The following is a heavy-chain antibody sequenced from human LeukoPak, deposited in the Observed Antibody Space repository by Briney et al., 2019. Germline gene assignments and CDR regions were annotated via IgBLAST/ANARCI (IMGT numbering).Heavy chain of an antibody. Sequence: GRSLRLSCAASGFTFSSYAMSWVRQAPGKGLEWVSAISGSGGSTYYADSVKGRFTISRDNSKNTLYLQMNSLRAEDTAVYYCAKLSSLIAVAADFDYWGQGTLVTVSS. CDR2: ISGSGGST. CDR1: GFTFSSYA. J-gene: IGHJ4*02. D-gene: IGHD6-19*01. CDR3: AKLSSLIAVAADFDY. V-gene: IGHV3-23*01.